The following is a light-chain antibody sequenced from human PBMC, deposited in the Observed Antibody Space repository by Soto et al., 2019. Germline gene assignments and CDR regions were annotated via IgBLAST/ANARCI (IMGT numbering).Light chain of an antibody. CDR2: GAS. CDR1: QGIGSN. V-gene: IGKV1-9*01. J-gene: IGKJ4*01. Sequence: LTQSPSSLSASGGDRVTITCRASQGIGSNLAWYLQKPGEAPKLLVYGASTLQGGVPSRFSGSGSGTLFTLTITSLQPEDFATYFCQQSNSYPLSFGGGTKVEIK. CDR3: QQSNSYPLS.